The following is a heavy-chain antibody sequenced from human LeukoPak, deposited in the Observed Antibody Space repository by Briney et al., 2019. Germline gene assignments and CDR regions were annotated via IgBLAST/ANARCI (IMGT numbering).Heavy chain of an antibody. CDR1: GGSISNYY. Sequence: SETLSLTCTVSGGSISNYYWSWIRQPPGKGLEWIGYIYYTGSTNYNPSLKSRVTISVDTSKNQFSLKLTSVTAADTAVYYCARVGYNSGWYLDYRGQGTLVTVSS. CDR3: ARVGYNSGWYLDY. V-gene: IGHV4-59*01. J-gene: IGHJ4*02. CDR2: IYYTGST. D-gene: IGHD6-19*01.